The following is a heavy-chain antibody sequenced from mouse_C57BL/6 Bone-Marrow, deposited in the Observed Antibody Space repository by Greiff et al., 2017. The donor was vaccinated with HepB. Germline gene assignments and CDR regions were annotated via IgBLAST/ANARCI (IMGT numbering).Heavy chain of an antibody. Sequence: EVKLVESGGGLVQPGGSLKLSCAASGFTFSDYGMAWVRQAPRKGPEWVAFISNLAYSIYYADTVTGRFTISRENAKNTLYLEMSSLRAEDTAMYYCARQGDYYGSSYVRGAMDYWGQGTSVTVAS. CDR1: GFTFSDYG. D-gene: IGHD1-1*01. J-gene: IGHJ4*01. CDR3: ARQGDYYGSSYVRGAMDY. CDR2: ISNLAYSI. V-gene: IGHV5-15*01.